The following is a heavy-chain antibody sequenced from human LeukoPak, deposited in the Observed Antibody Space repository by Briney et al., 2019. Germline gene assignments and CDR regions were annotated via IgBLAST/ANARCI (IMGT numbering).Heavy chain of an antibody. CDR2: ISGSGGNS. J-gene: IGHJ4*02. D-gene: IGHD5-24*01. CDR3: AKAPRMATIEVREGPDY. Sequence: PEAYLRLSCAASGFTFRCYAMSWVRQAPGKGLEWVSAISGSGGNSYYADSVKGRFTISRDNSKNTLYLQMNSLRGEETAVYYCAKAPRMATIEVREGPDYWGQGTLVTVSS. V-gene: IGHV3-23*01. CDR1: GFTFRCYA.